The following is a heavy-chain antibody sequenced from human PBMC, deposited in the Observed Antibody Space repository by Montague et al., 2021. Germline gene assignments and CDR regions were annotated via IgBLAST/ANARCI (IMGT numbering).Heavy chain of an antibody. V-gene: IGHV4-39*01. Sequence: SETRSLTCTVSGGSIGTSSYYWGWTRQPPGKGPEWIGSIYYSGNTYYNPSLKSRVSISGDTSKNQFSLKLSSVTAADTAVYYCVRQEFRGAALYYFDNWGPGTLVTVSS. CDR2: IYYSGNT. J-gene: IGHJ4*02. CDR3: VRQEFRGAALYYFDN. D-gene: IGHD3-10*01. CDR1: GGSIGTSSYY.